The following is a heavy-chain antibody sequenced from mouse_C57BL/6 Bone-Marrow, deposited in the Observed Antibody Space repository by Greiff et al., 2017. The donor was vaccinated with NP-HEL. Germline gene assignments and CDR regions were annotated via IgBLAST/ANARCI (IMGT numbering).Heavy chain of an antibody. Sequence: LEESGDELVKPGASVKISCKASGYAFSSYWMNWVKQRPGKGLEWIGQIYPGDGDTNYNGKFKGKATLTADKSSSTAYMQLSSLTSEDSAVYFCFLLPAWFAYWGQGTLVTVSA. CDR2: IYPGDGDT. CDR1: GYAFSSYW. D-gene: IGHD2-10*01. V-gene: IGHV1-80*01. CDR3: FLLPAWFAY. J-gene: IGHJ3*01.